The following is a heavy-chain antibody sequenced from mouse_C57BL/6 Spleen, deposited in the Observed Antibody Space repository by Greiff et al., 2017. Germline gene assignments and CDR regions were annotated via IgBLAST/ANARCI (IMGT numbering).Heavy chain of an antibody. CDR2: IYPGDGDT. CDR3: AKNYYGSRGGFDY. CDR1: GYAFSSSW. D-gene: IGHD1-1*01. V-gene: IGHV1-82*01. J-gene: IGHJ2*01. Sequence: QVQLQQSGPELVKPGASVKISCKASGYAFSSSWMNWVKQRPGKGLEWIGRIYPGDGDTNYNGKFKGKATLTADKSSSTAYMQLSSLTSEDSAVYFCAKNYYGSRGGFDYWGQGTTLTVSS.